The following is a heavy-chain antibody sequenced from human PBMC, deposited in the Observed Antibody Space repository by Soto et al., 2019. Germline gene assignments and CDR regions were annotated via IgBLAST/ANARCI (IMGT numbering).Heavy chain of an antibody. V-gene: IGHV4-34*01. CDR2: IHHSGST. D-gene: IGHD6-13*01. CDR1: GESFNGYY. J-gene: IGHJ6*02. Sequence: PSETLSLTCTAYGESFNGYYWSWIRHSPGKGLEWIGEIHHSGSTNYNPSLKSRVTFSIDTSKRQFSLKVRSVTAADTAVYYCARGKRGSSWYRGEEKYYYYGMDVWGQGTPVTVSS. CDR3: ARGKRGSSWYRGEEKYYYYGMDV.